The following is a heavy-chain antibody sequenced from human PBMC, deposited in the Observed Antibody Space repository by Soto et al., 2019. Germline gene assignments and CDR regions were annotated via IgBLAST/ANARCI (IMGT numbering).Heavy chain of an antibody. J-gene: IGHJ3*02. Sequence: PXGSLRLSCAASGFTVSSNYMSWVRQAPGKGLDWVSVIYSGGSTYYADSVKGRFTISRDNSKNTLYLQMNSLRAEDTAVYYCARDGFYYASSGYQPLDAFDIWGQGTMVTVS. CDR1: GFTVSSNY. D-gene: IGHD3-22*01. V-gene: IGHV3-53*01. CDR3: ARDGFYYASSGYQPLDAFDI. CDR2: IYSGGST.